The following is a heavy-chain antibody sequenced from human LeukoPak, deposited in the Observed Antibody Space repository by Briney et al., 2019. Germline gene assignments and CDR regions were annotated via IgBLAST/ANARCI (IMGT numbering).Heavy chain of an antibody. D-gene: IGHD6-13*01. CDR2: ISGSGGST. Sequence: SGGSLRLSCAASGFTFSSYAMSWVRQAPGKGLEWVSAISGSGGSTYYADSVKGRFTISRDNAKKSLYLQMNRLRADDTAVYHCARVRSAAAGPLDYWGQGTLVTVSS. J-gene: IGHJ4*02. CDR3: ARVRSAAAGPLDY. V-gene: IGHV3-23*01. CDR1: GFTFSSYA.